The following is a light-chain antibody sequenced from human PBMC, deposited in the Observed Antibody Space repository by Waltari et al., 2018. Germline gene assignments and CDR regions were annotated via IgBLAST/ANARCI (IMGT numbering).Light chain of an antibody. CDR3: QQYNDWPARDT. Sequence: ELVMRQSQATLSVSPGERATLSCSASQIVTTNITWYQQQPGQSTRLLLYGASTRATRIPARFSCSGSGTDFTLTSNSLQSEDFAVYFCQQYNDWPARDTSGQGTTLQIK. CDR2: GAS. V-gene: IGKV3-15*01. CDR1: QIVTTN. J-gene: IGKJ2*01.